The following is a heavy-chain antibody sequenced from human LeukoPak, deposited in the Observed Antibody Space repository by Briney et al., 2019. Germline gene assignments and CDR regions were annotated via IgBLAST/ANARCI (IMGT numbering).Heavy chain of an antibody. V-gene: IGHV3-53*01. Sequence: GGSLRLSCAASDFTVSRNYMSWVRQAPGKGLEWVSVIYSGGTTKYADSVKGRFTISRDNSKNTLYLQMNSLRVEDTAVYYCAKDIAQLQIYYYYMDVWGRGTTVTVSS. D-gene: IGHD4-11*01. CDR2: IYSGGTT. J-gene: IGHJ6*03. CDR3: AKDIAQLQIYYYYMDV. CDR1: DFTVSRNY.